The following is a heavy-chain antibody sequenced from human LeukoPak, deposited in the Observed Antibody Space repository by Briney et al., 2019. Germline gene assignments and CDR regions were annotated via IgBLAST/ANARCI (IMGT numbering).Heavy chain of an antibody. CDR1: GFTFSSYA. J-gene: IGHJ4*02. CDR2: ISGSGGST. CDR3: AKAGLLWFGEPHFDY. D-gene: IGHD3-10*01. Sequence: GGSLRLSCAASGFTFSSYAMSWVRQAPGKGLEWVSAISGSGGSTYYADSVKGRFTISRDNSKNTLYLQMNSLRAEDTAVYYCAKAGLLWFGEPHFDYWGQGTLVTVSS. V-gene: IGHV3-23*01.